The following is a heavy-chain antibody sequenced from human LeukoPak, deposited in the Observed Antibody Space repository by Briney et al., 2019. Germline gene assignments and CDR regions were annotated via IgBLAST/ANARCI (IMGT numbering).Heavy chain of an antibody. CDR1: GFTFSSYA. D-gene: IGHD3-3*01. V-gene: IGHV3-30*04. CDR3: ARDRAYYDFWSGTDRYYMDV. CDR2: ISYDGSNK. J-gene: IGHJ6*03. Sequence: GGSLRLSCAASGFTFSSYAMHWVRQAPGKGLEWVAVISYDGSNKYYADSVKGRFTISRDNSKNTLYLQMNSLRAEDTAVYYCARDRAYYDFWSGTDRYYMDVWGKGTTVTVSS.